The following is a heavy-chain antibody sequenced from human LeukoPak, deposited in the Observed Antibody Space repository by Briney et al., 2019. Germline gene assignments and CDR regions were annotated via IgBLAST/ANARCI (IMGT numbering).Heavy chain of an antibody. D-gene: IGHD2-21*02. Sequence: GGSLRLSCAASTFTFSSYTMHWVRQAPGKGLAWVAVISYDRRNKYYADSVKGRFTISRDNSNSMLYLHMNSLRDEDTAVYYCATGDCGGDCYSSYFDYWGQGTLVTVSS. CDR2: ISYDRRNK. J-gene: IGHJ4*02. CDR3: ATGDCGGDCYSSYFDY. V-gene: IGHV3-30*04. CDR1: TFTFSSYT.